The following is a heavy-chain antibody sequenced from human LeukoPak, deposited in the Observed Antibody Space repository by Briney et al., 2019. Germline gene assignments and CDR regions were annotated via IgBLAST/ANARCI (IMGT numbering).Heavy chain of an antibody. D-gene: IGHD3-22*01. CDR3: ASVEGYDFSYYFDY. Sequence: SVTVSCKASGGTFSSYAISWVRQAPGQGLEWMGGIIPIFGTANYAQKFQGRVTITTDESTSTAYMELSSLRSEDTAVYYCASVEGYDFSYYFDYWGQGALVTVSS. J-gene: IGHJ4*02. CDR2: IIPIFGTA. V-gene: IGHV1-69*05. CDR1: GGTFSSYA.